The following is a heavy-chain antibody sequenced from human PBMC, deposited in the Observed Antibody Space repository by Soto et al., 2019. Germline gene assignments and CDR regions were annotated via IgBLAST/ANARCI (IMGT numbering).Heavy chain of an antibody. CDR1: GYTFTSYA. J-gene: IGHJ4*02. D-gene: IGHD3-22*01. V-gene: IGHV1-3*01. CDR3: ARDQDRNLLNYYDSSGYHGPFDY. Sequence: GASVKVSCKASGYTFTSYAMHWVRQAPGQSLEWRRWINAGNGNTKYSQKFQGRVTITRDTSASTAYMELSSLRSEDTAVYYCARDQDRNLLNYYDSSGYHGPFDYWGQGTLVTVSS. CDR2: INAGNGNT.